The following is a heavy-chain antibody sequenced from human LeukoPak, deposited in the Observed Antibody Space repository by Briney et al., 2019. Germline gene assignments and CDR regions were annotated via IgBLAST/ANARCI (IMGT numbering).Heavy chain of an antibody. CDR1: GFTFNIYG. V-gene: IGHV3-30*02. CDR3: AKSNTESQTTAGN. Sequence: GGSLRLSCAPPGFTFNIYGMHAVCQGPGKGLWRRAVVQSDGSNRLYADFVECRFTIYRDNSKNTLYLQMNSLRAEDTAVYYCAKSNTESQTTAGNWGQGTLVSVSS. CDR2: VQSDGSNR. D-gene: IGHD1-14*01. J-gene: IGHJ4*02.